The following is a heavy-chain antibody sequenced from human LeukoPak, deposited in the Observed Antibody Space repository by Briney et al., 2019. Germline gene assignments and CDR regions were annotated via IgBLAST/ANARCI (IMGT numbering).Heavy chain of an antibody. CDR3: ARATYSGSYYFDY. J-gene: IGHJ4*02. CDR1: GFTFSSYG. V-gene: IGHV3-33*01. D-gene: IGHD1-26*01. Sequence: GGSLRPSCAASGFTFSSYGMPWVRQAPGKGLEWVAVIWYDGSNKYYADSVKGRFTISRDNSKNTLYLQMNSLRAEDTAVYYCARATYSGSYYFDYWGQGTLVTVSS. CDR2: IWYDGSNK.